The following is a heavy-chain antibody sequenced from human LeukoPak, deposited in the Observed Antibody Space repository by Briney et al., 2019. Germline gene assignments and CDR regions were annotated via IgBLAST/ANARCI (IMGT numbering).Heavy chain of an antibody. D-gene: IGHD6-13*01. CDR2: NSNSSSYI. V-gene: IGHV3-21*01. Sequence: GGSLRLSCAASGFTFIRYNMNWVRQAPGEGLEGVICNSNSSSYIYYTYSVKGRVTISRDNAKNSLYLQMNSLRAEDTAVYYRARDQRSSWYEAGYYYGMDVWGKGTTVSVSS. CDR1: GFTFIRYN. CDR3: ARDQRSSWYEAGYYYGMDV. J-gene: IGHJ6*04.